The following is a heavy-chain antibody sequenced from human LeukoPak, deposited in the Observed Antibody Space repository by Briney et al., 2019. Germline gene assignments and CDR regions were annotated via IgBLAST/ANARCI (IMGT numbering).Heavy chain of an antibody. J-gene: IGHJ4*02. D-gene: IGHD2-21*01. CDR2: TNSDGSST. CDR3: ARVRAVAEHIDY. V-gene: IGHV3-74*01. Sequence: PGGSLRLSCAASGFTFSSYWMHWVRQAPGKGLVWVSRTNSDGSSTSYADSVKGRFTISRDNAKNTLYLQMNSLRAEDTAVYYCARVRAVAEHIDYWGQGTLVTVSS. CDR1: GFTFSSYW.